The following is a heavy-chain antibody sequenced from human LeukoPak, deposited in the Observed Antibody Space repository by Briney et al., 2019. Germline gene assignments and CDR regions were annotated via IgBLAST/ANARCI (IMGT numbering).Heavy chain of an antibody. J-gene: IGHJ4*02. CDR3: ATLNGPLFEY. D-gene: IGHD2-8*01. CDR2: IHQHGNEK. Sequence: PGGSLRLSCAASGFNFSSYWMSWVRQAPGKGLEWVASIHQHGNEKYFVDSVRGRFTISRDNAKNSLYLQMSSLRAEDTAVYYCATLNGPLFEYWGQGTLVTVSS. V-gene: IGHV3-7*01. CDR1: GFNFSSYW.